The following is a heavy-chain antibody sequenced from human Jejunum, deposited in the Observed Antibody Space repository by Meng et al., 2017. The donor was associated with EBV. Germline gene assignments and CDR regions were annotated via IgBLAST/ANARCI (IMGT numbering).Heavy chain of an antibody. D-gene: IGHD5-18*01. CDR1: GYTFTDYY. V-gene: IGHV1-2*06. CDR3: ARPISGYTYYFDY. J-gene: IGHJ4*02. CDR2: VNPNSGVT. Sequence: QVQLVQSGTEVKESGASVKVSCKAYGYTFTDYYLHWVRQAPGQGLEWMGRVNPNSGVTNYAEKFQGRVTMTRDTSISTSYMEVSRLTSDDTAVYYCARPISGYTYYFDYWGQGTLVTVSS.